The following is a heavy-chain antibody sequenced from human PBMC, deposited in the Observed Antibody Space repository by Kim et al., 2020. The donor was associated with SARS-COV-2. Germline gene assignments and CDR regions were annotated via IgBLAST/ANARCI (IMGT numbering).Heavy chain of an antibody. CDR2: INGDEKTT. V-gene: IGHV3-74*01. J-gene: IGHJ4*02. D-gene: IGHD1-7*01. Sequence: GGSLRLSCAASGFTFSDYWMHWVRQEPGKGLMWVSRINGDEKTTAYADPVKGRFIISRDNAKNTLYLQMNSLRAEDTAVYYCVKFRGGRKCELFDSWGQGTLVTVSS. CDR1: GFTFSDYW. CDR3: VKFRGGRKCELFDS.